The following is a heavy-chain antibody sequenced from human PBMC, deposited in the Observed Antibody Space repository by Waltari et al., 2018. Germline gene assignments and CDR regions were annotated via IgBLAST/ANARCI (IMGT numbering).Heavy chain of an antibody. Sequence: QVQLLQSGADVKMPXASVKVSCKVXGDTLXELSMXWVRQSPEKGLEWMGGIDPEDTEPIXVQKFQGRVPMTXDTXTDTAXMXLSRLTSXXXAVYXCATSGGEAXXSGYYHYXGQGTLVTVXS. CDR1: GDTLXELS. CDR2: IDPEDTEP. V-gene: IGHV1-24*01. J-gene: IGHJ4*02. D-gene: IGHD3-22*01. CDR3: ATSGGEAXXSGYYHY.